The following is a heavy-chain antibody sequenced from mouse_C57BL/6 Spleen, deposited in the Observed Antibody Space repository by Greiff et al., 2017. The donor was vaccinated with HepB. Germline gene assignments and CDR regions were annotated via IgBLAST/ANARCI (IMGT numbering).Heavy chain of an antibody. CDR3: AREDYDYEGGPWFAY. D-gene: IGHD2-4*01. CDR2: ISYDGSN. J-gene: IGHJ3*01. CDR1: GYSITSGYY. V-gene: IGHV3-6*01. Sequence: EVQLVESGPGLVKPSQSLSLTCSVTGYSITSGYYWNWIRQFPGNKLEWMGYISYDGSNNYNPSLKNRISITRDTSKNQFFLKLNSVTTEDTATYYCAREDYDYEGGPWFAYWGQGTLVTVSA.